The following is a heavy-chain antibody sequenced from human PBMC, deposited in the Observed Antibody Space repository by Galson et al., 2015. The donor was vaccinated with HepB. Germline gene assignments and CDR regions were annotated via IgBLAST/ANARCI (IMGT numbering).Heavy chain of an antibody. CDR3: ARGRYGDYVSWGWFDP. V-gene: IGHV1-69*13. CDR2: IIPIFGTA. Sequence: SVKVSCKASGGTFSSYAISWVRQAPGQGLEWMGGIIPIFGTANYAQKFQGRVTITADESTSTAYMELSSLRSEDTAVYYCARGRYGDYVSWGWFDPWGQGTLVTVSS. CDR1: GGTFSSYA. J-gene: IGHJ5*02. D-gene: IGHD4-17*01.